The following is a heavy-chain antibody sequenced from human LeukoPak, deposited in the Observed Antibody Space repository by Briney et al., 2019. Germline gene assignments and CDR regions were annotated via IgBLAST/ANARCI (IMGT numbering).Heavy chain of an antibody. V-gene: IGHV3-48*01. Sequence: GGSLRLSCAASGFTFSSYSMNWVRQTPGKGLEWVSYISSSSTIYYADSVKGRFTISRDNAKNSLYLQMNSLRAGDTAVYYCARGPDYDFWSGYYKMGAFDIWGQGTMVTVSS. CDR2: ISSSSTI. D-gene: IGHD3-3*01. CDR1: GFTFSSYS. CDR3: ARGPDYDFWSGYYKMGAFDI. J-gene: IGHJ3*02.